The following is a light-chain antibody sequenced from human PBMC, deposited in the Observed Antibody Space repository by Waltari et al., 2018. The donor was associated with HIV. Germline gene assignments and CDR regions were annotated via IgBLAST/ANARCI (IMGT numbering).Light chain of an antibody. CDR3: QAWDSSTASYV. J-gene: IGLJ1*01. Sequence: SYELTQPPSVSVSPGQTASITCSGDKLGDKFACWYQQKPGQSPVLVIYQDSKRPSGIPERFSGSNSGNTANLTISGTQAMDEADYYCQAWDSSTASYVFGTGTKVTVL. V-gene: IGLV3-1*01. CDR1: KLGDKF. CDR2: QDS.